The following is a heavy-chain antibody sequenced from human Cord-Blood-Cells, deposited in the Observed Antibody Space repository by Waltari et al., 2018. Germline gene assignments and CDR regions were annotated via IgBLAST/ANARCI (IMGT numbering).Heavy chain of an antibody. CDR3: AREQRIVVVPAAPAWFDP. CDR2: MNPDSGGT. J-gene: IGHJ5*02. CDR1: GYTFTGYY. D-gene: IGHD2-2*01. Sequence: QVQLVQSGAEVKKPGASVKVSCKASGYTFTGYYMHWVRQAPGQGLERMGWMNPDSGGTNYAQKFQGRVTMTRDTSISTAYMELSRLRSDDTAVYYCAREQRIVVVPAAPAWFDPWGQGTLVTVSS. V-gene: IGHV1-2*02.